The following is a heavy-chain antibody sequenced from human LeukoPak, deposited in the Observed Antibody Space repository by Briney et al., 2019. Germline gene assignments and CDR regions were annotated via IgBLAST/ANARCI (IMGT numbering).Heavy chain of an antibody. V-gene: IGHV4-34*01. CDR3: ASKQVGATTRPTTIDY. J-gene: IGHJ4*02. Sequence: SETLSLTCAVYGGSFSGYYWSWIRQPPGKGLEWIGEINHSGSTNYNPSLKSRVTISVDTSKNQFSLKLSSVTAADTAVYYCASKQVGATTRPTTIDYWGQGTLVTVSS. CDR1: GGSFSGYY. D-gene: IGHD1-26*01. CDR2: INHSGST.